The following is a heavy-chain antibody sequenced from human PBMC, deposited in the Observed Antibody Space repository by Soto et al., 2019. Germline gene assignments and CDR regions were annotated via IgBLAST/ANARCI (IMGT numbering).Heavy chain of an antibody. CDR3: ARSDGPLGDY. V-gene: IGHV1-3*01. J-gene: IGHJ4*02. D-gene: IGHD4-17*01. Sequence: APVKVSCKASGYTFTTYAIHWVRQAPGQRLEWMGWINAGNGNTKYSQKFQGRVTITRDTSASAAYMELSSLRSEDTAVYYCARSDGPLGDYWGQGTLVTVSS. CDR2: INAGNGNT. CDR1: GYTFTTYA.